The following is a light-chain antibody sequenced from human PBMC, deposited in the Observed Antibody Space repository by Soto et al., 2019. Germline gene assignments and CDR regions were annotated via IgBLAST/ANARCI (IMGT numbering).Light chain of an antibody. CDR2: ANN. CDR1: SSNIGAGYD. V-gene: IGLV1-40*01. J-gene: IGLJ3*02. CDR3: LLPYSDAWV. Sequence: QSALTQPPSVSGAPGQRVTISCSGSSSNIGAGYDVHWYQQLPGTAPKLLISANNIRPSGVPDRFSGSKSGTSASLAITGLQAEDEADYYCLLPYSDAWVFGGGTKLTVL.